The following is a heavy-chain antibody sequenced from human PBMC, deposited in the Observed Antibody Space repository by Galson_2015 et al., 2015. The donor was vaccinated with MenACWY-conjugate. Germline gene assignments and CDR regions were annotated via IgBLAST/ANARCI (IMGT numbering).Heavy chain of an antibody. Sequence: SMRLSCEASGFSFSSYAMSWVRQAPGKGLEWVSAISAIGTTTYYADSVRGRFTISRDNSKNTLYLQMNSLRVDDTAVYYCDARFCSGGSCYVKGEDYWGQGSLVTVSS. CDR1: GFSFSSYA. V-gene: IGHV3-23*01. J-gene: IGHJ4*02. CDR3: DARFCSGGSCYVKGEDY. CDR2: ISAIGTTT. D-gene: IGHD2-15*01.